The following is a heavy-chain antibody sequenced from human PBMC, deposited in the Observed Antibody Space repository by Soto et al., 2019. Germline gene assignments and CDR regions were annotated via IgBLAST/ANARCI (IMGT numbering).Heavy chain of an antibody. Sequence: SSETLSLTCTVSGGSISSYYWSWIRQPPGKGLEWIGYIYYSGSTNYNPSLKSRVTISVDTSKNQFSLKLSSVTAADTAVYYCASHGEGYYYYGMDVWGQGTTVTVSS. J-gene: IGHJ6*02. CDR1: GGSISSYY. CDR2: IYYSGST. V-gene: IGHV4-59*01. D-gene: IGHD3-10*01. CDR3: ASHGEGYYYYGMDV.